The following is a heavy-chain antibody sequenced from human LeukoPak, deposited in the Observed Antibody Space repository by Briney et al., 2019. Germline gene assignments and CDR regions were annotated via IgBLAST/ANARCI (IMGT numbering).Heavy chain of an antibody. CDR2: ISGSGGST. CDR3: AKDRGLLRVRFLEWLPSSDHAFDY. CDR1: GFTFSSYA. V-gene: IGHV3-23*01. J-gene: IGHJ4*02. Sequence: QPGRSLRLSCAASGFTFSSYAMHWVRQAPGKGLEWVSAISGSGGSTYYADSVKGRFTISRDNSKNTLYLQMNSLRAEDTAVYYCAKDRGLLRVRFLEWLPSSDHAFDYWGQGTLVTVSS. D-gene: IGHD3-3*01.